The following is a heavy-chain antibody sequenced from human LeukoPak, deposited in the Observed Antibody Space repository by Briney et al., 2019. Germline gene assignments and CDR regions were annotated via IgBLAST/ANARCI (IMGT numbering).Heavy chain of an antibody. CDR1: GGTFSSYA. D-gene: IGHD2-2*01. J-gene: IGHJ4*02. CDR3: ARAYCSSTSCFDY. CDR2: IIPILGIA. V-gene: IGHV1-69*04. Sequence: ASVKVSCKASGGTFSSYAISWVRQAPGQGLEWMGRIIPILGIANYAQKFQGRVTITADKFTSTAYMELSSLRSEDTAVYYCARAYCSSTSCFDYWGQGTLVTVSS.